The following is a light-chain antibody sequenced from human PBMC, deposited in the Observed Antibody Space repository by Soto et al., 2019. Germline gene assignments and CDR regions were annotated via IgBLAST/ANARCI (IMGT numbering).Light chain of an antibody. CDR2: WAS. CDR1: QIVLYSYNCKNY. V-gene: IGKV4-1*01. Sequence: SQDSLPVSLGPKATINCKPSQIVLYSYNCKNYLAWYQQKRGQPPNLLICWASARESGVPDRFSGRGSGTDFTLTSSSRLADDVAFYYFQHYSTLPLPVGGGSKV. J-gene: IGKJ4*01. CDR3: QHYSTLPLP.